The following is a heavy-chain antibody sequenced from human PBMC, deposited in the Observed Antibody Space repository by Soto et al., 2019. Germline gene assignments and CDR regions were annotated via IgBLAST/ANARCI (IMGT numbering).Heavy chain of an antibody. CDR1: GFTFSSYD. CDR3: AREGERGSGDSVDALDI. D-gene: IGHD1-1*01. J-gene: IGHJ3*02. V-gene: IGHV3-13*01. Sequence: EVELVESGGGLVQPGGSLRLSCAASGFTFSSYDMHWVRQATGKGLEWVSAIDIGGNTFYPGSVQGRFTISRENGKNSLYLQMNNPRAGDTAVYYCAREGERGSGDSVDALDIWGPGTLVTVSS. CDR2: IDIGGNT.